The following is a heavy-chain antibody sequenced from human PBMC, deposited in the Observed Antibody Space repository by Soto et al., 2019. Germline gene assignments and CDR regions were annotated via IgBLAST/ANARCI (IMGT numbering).Heavy chain of an antibody. Sequence: PGWSLRLSCAASGFTFSSYGMHWVRKAPGKGLVWVSRINSDGSSTSYADSVKGRFTISRDNAKNTLYLQMNSLRAEDTAVYYCAREEVAARYYYYYGMDVWGQGTTVTVSS. CDR2: INSDGSST. J-gene: IGHJ6*02. D-gene: IGHD6-6*01. CDR1: GFTFSSYG. CDR3: AREEVAARYYYYYGMDV. V-gene: IGHV3-74*01.